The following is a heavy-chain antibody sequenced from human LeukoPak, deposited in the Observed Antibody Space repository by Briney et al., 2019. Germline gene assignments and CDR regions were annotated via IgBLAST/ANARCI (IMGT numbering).Heavy chain of an antibody. CDR2: ILKDGRDK. V-gene: IGHV3-33*01. CDR1: GFTFSSYG. J-gene: IGHJ3*02. D-gene: IGHD3-22*01. CDR3: AREGSYYDSSGYRPGAFDI. Sequence: GGSLRLSCAASGFTFSSYGMHWVRQAPGKGLERVAVILKDGRDKFYADSVEGGFTISRDNSQKTLYLQMNSLRAEDTAVYYCAREGSYYDSSGYRPGAFDIWGQGTMVTVSS.